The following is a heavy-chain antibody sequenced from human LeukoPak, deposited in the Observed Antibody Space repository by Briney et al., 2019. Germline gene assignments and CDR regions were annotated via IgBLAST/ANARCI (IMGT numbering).Heavy chain of an antibody. D-gene: IGHD2-2*01. V-gene: IGHV3-9*01. J-gene: IGHJ3*02. CDR1: GFTFDDYA. Sequence: GRSLRLSCAASGFTFDDYAMHWVRQAPGKGLEWVSGISWNSGSIGYADSVKGRFTISRDNAKNSLYLQMNSLRAEDTALYYCAKDIADFGFDIVVVPAAVFQYAFDIWGQGTMVTVSS. CDR2: ISWNSGSI. CDR3: AKDIADFGFDIVVVPAAVFQYAFDI.